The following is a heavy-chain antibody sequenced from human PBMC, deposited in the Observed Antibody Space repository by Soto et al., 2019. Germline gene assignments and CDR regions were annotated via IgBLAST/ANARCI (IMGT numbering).Heavy chain of an antibody. D-gene: IGHD5-12*01. CDR1: GFTVSSNY. V-gene: IGHV3-66*01. CDR2: IYSGGST. J-gene: IGHJ4*02. Sequence: GGSLRLSCAASGFTVSSNYMSWVRQAPGKGLEWVSVIYSGGSTYYADSVKGRSTISRDNSKNTLYLQMNSLRAEDTAVYYCAKIYSGYDAWIDYWGQGTLVTVSS. CDR3: AKIYSGYDAWIDY.